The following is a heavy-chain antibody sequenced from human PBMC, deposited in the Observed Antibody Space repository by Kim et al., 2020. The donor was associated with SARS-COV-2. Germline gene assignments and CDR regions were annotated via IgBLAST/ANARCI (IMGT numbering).Heavy chain of an antibody. CDR1: GGSISSYY. Sequence: SETLSLTCTVSGGSISSYYWSWIRQPPGKGLEWIGYIYYSGSTNYNPSLKSRVTISVDTSKNQFSLKLSSVTAADTAVYYCARVPMGGLRFVWFDPWGQGTLVTVSS. V-gene: IGHV4-59*01. J-gene: IGHJ5*02. CDR3: ARVPMGGLRFVWFDP. D-gene: IGHD5-12*01. CDR2: IYYSGST.